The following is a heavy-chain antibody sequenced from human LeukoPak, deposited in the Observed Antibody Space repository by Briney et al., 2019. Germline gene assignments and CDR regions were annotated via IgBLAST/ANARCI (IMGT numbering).Heavy chain of an antibody. CDR2: IIPIFGTA. CDR1: GGTFSSYA. D-gene: IGHD6-6*01. Sequence: SVKVSCKASGGTFSSYAISWVRQAPGQGLEWMGGIIPIFGTANYAQKFQGRVTITTDESTSTAYMGLSSLRSEDTAVYYCARDRSSDYYYMDVWGKGTTVTVSS. J-gene: IGHJ6*03. CDR3: ARDRSSDYYYMDV. V-gene: IGHV1-69*05.